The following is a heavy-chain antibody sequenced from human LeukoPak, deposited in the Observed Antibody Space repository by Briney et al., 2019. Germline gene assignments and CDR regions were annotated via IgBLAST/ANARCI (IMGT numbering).Heavy chain of an antibody. J-gene: IGHJ3*02. V-gene: IGHV3-9*03. CDR1: GFTFDDYA. CDR2: ISWNSGSI. CDR3: ATSRGYDYDSSGYYYVRGGAFDI. D-gene: IGHD3-22*01. Sequence: PGRSLRLSCAASGFTFDDYAMHWVRQAPGKGLEWVSGISWNSGSIGYADSVKGRFTISRDNAKNSLYLQMNSLRAEDMALYYCATSRGYDYDSSGYYYVRGGAFDIWGQGTMVTVSS.